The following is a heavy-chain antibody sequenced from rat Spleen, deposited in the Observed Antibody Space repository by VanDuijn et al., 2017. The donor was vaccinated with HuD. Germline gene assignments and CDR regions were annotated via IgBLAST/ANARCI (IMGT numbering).Heavy chain of an antibody. J-gene: IGHJ3*01. CDR1: GFSFTSDG. D-gene: IGHD1-9*01. CDR2: VSSGGNT. Sequence: QVQLKESGPGLVQPSQTLSLTCTVSGFSFTSDGVSWVRQPPGKGLEGIAAVSSGGNTYYDSTLKSRLSISRDTSKSQVFLKIYSLQTEDTAIYFCTREGHTMDRATYWFAYWGQGTLVTVSS. V-gene: IGHV2S12*01. CDR3: TREGHTMDRATYWFAY.